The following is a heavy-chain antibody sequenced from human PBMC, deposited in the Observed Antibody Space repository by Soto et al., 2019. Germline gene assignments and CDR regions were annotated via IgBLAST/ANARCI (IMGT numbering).Heavy chain of an antibody. CDR3: ARQGSPLSGCKPSTRGMDV. CDR2: IYSCGST. J-gene: IGHJ6*02. V-gene: IGHV3-66*03. Sequence: GGSLRLSCAASGFTVSSNYMSWVRQAPGKGLEWVSVIYSCGSTYYADSVKGRFTISRDNSKNTLYLQMNSLRAEDTAVYYCARQGSPLSGCKPSTRGMDVWGQGTTVTVSS. D-gene: IGHD3-22*01. CDR1: GFTVSSNY.